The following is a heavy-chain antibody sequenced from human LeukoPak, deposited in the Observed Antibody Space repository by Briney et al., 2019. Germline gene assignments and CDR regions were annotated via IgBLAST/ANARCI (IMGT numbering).Heavy chain of an antibody. D-gene: IGHD2-2*01. Sequence: SETLSLTCAVYGGSFSGYYWSWIRQPPGKGLEWIGEINHSGSTNYNPSLKSRVTISVGTSKSQFSLKLSSVTAADTAVYYCARGNIVVVPAAHRENWFDPWGQGTLVTVSS. CDR2: INHSGST. J-gene: IGHJ5*02. V-gene: IGHV4-34*01. CDR3: ARGNIVVVPAAHRENWFDP. CDR1: GGSFSGYY.